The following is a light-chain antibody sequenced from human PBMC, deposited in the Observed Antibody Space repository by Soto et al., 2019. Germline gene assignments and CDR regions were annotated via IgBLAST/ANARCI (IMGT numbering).Light chain of an antibody. Sequence: VLTQSPGTLSLSPGERATLSCRASQSVSSNLAWYQQKPGQAPRLLIYGASTRATGIPARLSGSGSGTDFTLTISSLQAEDVALYYCQQYYSLPLIFGGGTKVDIK. CDR1: QSVSSN. J-gene: IGKJ4*01. CDR3: QQYYSLPLI. V-gene: IGKV3-15*01. CDR2: GAS.